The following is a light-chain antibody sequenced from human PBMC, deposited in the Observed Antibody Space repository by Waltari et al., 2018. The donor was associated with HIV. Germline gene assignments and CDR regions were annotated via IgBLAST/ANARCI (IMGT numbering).Light chain of an antibody. Sequence: SSGVAQDPAVSVALGLTVTITCRGDSFRTYYATWYQQKPGQAPVLIFHGKNSRPSGIPDRSSGSTSGKTAFLTITGAQAEEEAAYDCNSRDSTGNRLVVFGGGTKLTVL. V-gene: IGLV3-19*01. J-gene: IGLJ2*01. CDR3: NSRDSTGNRLVV. CDR1: SFRTYY. CDR2: GKN.